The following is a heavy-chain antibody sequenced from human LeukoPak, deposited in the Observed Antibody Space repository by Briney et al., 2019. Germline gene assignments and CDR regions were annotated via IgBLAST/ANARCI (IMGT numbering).Heavy chain of an antibody. J-gene: IGHJ4*02. CDR3: AKGGGGYYDSSGTDY. CDR2: IDWNSGSI. D-gene: IGHD3-22*01. Sequence: QLGGSLRLSCAASGFTLDDYAMHWVRQAPGKGLEWVSGIDWNSGSIGYADSVKGRFTISRDNAKNSLYLQMNSLRAEDTALYYCAKGGGGYYDSSGTDYWGQGTLVTVSS. V-gene: IGHV3-9*01. CDR1: GFTLDDYA.